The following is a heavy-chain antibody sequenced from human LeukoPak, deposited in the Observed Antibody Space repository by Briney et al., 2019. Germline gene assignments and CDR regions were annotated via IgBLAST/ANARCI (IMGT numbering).Heavy chain of an antibody. CDR2: MYYSGRT. D-gene: IGHD3-10*01. V-gene: IGHV4-39*01. CDR1: GGSISSSPYY. J-gene: IGHJ3*02. Sequence: PSETLSLTCTVSGGSISSSPYYWGWIRQPPGKGLEWIGRMYYSGRTYYNPSLKSRVTISVDTSKDQFSLKMTSVTAADTAVYYCARHGSPSDVLSAFDIWGQGTMVTVSS. CDR3: ARHGSPSDVLSAFDI.